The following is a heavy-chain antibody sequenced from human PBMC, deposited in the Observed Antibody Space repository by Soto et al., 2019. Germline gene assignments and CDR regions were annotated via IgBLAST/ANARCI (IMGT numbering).Heavy chain of an antibody. J-gene: IGHJ3*02. V-gene: IGHV1-24*01. CDR1: GYTLTELS. CDR2: FDPEDGET. D-gene: IGHD4-17*01. Sequence: QVQLVQSGAEVKKPGASVKVSCKVSGYTLTELSMHWVRQAPGKGLEWMRGFDPEDGETIYAQKFQGRVSMTEDTSTDTAYMELSSLRSEDTAVYYCATDPLRSTVTTEYDDAFDIWGQGTMVTVSS. CDR3: ATDPLRSTVTTEYDDAFDI.